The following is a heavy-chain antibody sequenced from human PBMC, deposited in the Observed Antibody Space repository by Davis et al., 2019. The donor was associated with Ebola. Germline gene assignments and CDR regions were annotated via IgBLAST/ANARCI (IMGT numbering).Heavy chain of an antibody. D-gene: IGHD3-3*01. CDR2: IYHSGST. CDR1: NDSIFNYY. CDR3: ARGYDFWSGYHYYYYGMDV. V-gene: IGHV4-30-2*01. Sequence: SETLSLTCTVSNDSIFNYYWSWIRQPPGKGLEWIGYIYHSGSTYYNPSLKSRVTISVDRSKNQFSLKLSSVTAADTAVYYCARGYDFWSGYHYYYYGMDVWGQGTTVTVSS. J-gene: IGHJ6*02.